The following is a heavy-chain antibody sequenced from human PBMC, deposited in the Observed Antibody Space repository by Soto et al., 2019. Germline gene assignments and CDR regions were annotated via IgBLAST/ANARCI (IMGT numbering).Heavy chain of an antibody. CDR2: MNPYSGKT. CDR1: GYTFTSYD. Sequence: QVQLVQSGAEVKKPGASVKVSCKASGYTFTSYDINWVRRATGQGLEWMGWMNPYSGKTGYAQKFQGRVTMTRNTSTSTAYMELSSLRSEDTAVYYCASGTGYYYGMDVWGQGTTVTVSS. V-gene: IGHV1-8*01. CDR3: ASGTGYYYGMDV. J-gene: IGHJ6*02.